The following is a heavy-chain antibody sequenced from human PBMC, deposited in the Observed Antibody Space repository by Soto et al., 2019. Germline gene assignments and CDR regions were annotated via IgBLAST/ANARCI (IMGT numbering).Heavy chain of an antibody. CDR1: GYTFTSYG. D-gene: IGHD2-15*01. J-gene: IGHJ6*02. CDR2: INAGNGNT. Sequence: ASVKVSCKASGYTFTSYGISWVRQAPGQRLEWMGWINAGNGNTKYSQKFQGRVTITRDTSASTAYMELSSLRSEDTAVYYCARHPGRPYYYYGMDVWGQGTTVTVSS. CDR3: ARHPGRPYYYYGMDV. V-gene: IGHV1-3*01.